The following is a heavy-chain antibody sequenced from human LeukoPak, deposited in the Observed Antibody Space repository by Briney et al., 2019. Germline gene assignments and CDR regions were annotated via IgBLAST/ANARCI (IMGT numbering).Heavy chain of an antibody. J-gene: IGHJ4*02. V-gene: IGHV3-30*18. D-gene: IGHD3-9*01. CDR2: ISYDGSNK. CDR3: AKWFGDYDILTGPALIDY. CDR1: GFTFSSYG. Sequence: GGSLRLSCAASGFTFSSYGMHWVRQAPGKGLEWVAVISYDGSNKYYADSVKGRFTISRDNSKNTLYLQMNSLRAEDTAVYYCAKWFGDYDILTGPALIDYWGQGTLVTVSS.